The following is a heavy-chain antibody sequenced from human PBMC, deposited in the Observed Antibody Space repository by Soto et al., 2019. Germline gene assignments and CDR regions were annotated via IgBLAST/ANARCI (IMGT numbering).Heavy chain of an antibody. CDR2: IIPIFGTA. D-gene: IGHD3-10*01. CDR1: GGTFSSYA. Sequence: SVKVSCKASGGTFSSYAISWVRQAPGQGLEWMGGIIPIFGTANYAQKFQGRVTITADMSTSTAYMQLSSLRSEDTAVYYCAADERHPHGSTRYRGQAPLVTLSS. CDR3: AADERHPHGSTRY. V-gene: IGHV1-69*06. J-gene: IGHJ4*02.